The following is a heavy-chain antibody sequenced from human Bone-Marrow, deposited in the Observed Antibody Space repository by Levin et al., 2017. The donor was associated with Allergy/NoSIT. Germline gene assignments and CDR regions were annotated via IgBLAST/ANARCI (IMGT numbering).Heavy chain of an antibody. CDR2: INPPGGTT. CDR1: GYTFTRYY. D-gene: IGHD6-13*01. Sequence: ASVKVSCKTYGYTFTRYYIHWVRQAPGQGLEWMGIINPPGGTTTYAQKFQGRVTMTRDTSTNTVFMQLSSLRSEDTATYYCARGKSNSSSRYTFPREYWGQGTLVSVSS. CDR3: ARGKSNSSSRYTFPREY. V-gene: IGHV1-46*03. J-gene: IGHJ4*02.